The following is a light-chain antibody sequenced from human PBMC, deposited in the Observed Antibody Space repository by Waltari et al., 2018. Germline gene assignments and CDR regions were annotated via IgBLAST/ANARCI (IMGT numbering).Light chain of an antibody. CDR1: QTVRNN. CDR2: GAS. CDR3: QQYSDWSPVT. V-gene: IGKV3-15*01. Sequence: EIVMTQSPPTLSVSPGETVTLSCRASQTVRNNLAWYQQKPGQPPRLLIYGASTRATAIPDRFSGSGSGTEFTLTISSLKSEDLAVYYCQQYSDWSPVTFGQGTKVEIK. J-gene: IGKJ1*01.